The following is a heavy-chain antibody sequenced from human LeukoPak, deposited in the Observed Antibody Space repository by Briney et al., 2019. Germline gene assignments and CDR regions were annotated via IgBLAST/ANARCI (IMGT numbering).Heavy chain of an antibody. Sequence: AASVKVSCKASGGTFSSYAISWVRQAPGQGLEWMGGLIPIFGTANYAQKFQGRVTITADESTSTAYMELSSLRSEDTAVYYCARLYCSSTSCLWGQGTLVTVSS. CDR3: ARLYCSSTSCL. D-gene: IGHD2-2*01. CDR1: GGTFSSYA. J-gene: IGHJ4*02. V-gene: IGHV1-69*13. CDR2: LIPIFGTA.